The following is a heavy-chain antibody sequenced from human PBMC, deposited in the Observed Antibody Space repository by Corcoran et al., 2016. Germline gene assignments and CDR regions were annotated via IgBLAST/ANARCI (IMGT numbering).Heavy chain of an antibody. CDR2: INHSGST. Sequence: QVQLQQWGAGLLKPSETLSLTCAVYGGSFSGYYWSWIRQPPGKGLEWIGEINHSGSTNYNPSLKSRVTISVDTSKNQFSLKLSSVTAADTAVYYCARAYKPAGRYTWFDPWGQGTLVTVSS. CDR3: ARAYKPAGRYTWFDP. D-gene: IGHD1-1*01. CDR1: GGSFSGYY. V-gene: IGHV4-34*01. J-gene: IGHJ5*02.